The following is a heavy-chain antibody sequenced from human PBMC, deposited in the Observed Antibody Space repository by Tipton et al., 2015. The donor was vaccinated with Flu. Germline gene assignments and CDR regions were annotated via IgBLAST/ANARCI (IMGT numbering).Heavy chain of an antibody. CDR3: ARGRLYYDSSGYPPYYSDY. CDR1: GFTFSHYG. J-gene: IGHJ4*02. D-gene: IGHD3-22*01. V-gene: IGHV3-33*01. Sequence: SLRLSCAASGFTFSHYGMHWVRQAPGKGLEWVAVIYYDGSNKYYADSVIGRFTISRDNSNNTLYLQMNRLRAGDTAVYYCARGRLYYDSSGYPPYYSDYWGQGTLVSVSS. CDR2: IYYDGSNK.